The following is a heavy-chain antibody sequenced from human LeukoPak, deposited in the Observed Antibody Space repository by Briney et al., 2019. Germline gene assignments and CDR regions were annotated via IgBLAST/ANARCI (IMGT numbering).Heavy chain of an antibody. CDR1: GYTFTSYD. Sequence: EASVKVSCKASGYTFTSYDINWVRQAPGQGLEWMGWMNPNSGNTVYAQKFQGRVTMTRNTSISTAYMELSSLRSEDTAVYYCARDQVRIAYKLSQDTEDHFDYWGQGTLVTVSS. V-gene: IGHV1-8*01. CDR3: ARDQVRIAYKLSQDTEDHFDY. J-gene: IGHJ4*02. D-gene: IGHD2-21*01. CDR2: MNPNSGNT.